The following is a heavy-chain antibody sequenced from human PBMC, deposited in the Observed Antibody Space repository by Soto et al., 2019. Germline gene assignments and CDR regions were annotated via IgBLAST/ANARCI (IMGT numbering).Heavy chain of an antibody. D-gene: IGHD2-15*01. Sequence: SVKVSWKASGGTFSSYAISWVRQAPGQGLEWMGGIIPIFGTANYAQKFQGRVTITADESTSTAYMELSSLRSEDTAVYYCARADSARRRFDPWGQGTLVTVSS. CDR3: ARADSARRRFDP. J-gene: IGHJ5*02. V-gene: IGHV1-69*13. CDR1: GGTFSSYA. CDR2: IIPIFGTA.